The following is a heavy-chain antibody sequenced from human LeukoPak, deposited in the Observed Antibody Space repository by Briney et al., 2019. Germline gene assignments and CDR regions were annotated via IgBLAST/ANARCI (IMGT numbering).Heavy chain of an antibody. D-gene: IGHD2-2*03. Sequence: GGSLRLSCAASGFTFSSYGMHWVRQAPGKGLEWVAFIRLDGSNKYYADSVKGRFTISRDNSKNTLYLQMNSLRAEDTAVYYCARITVDIEYYYYCMDVWGKGTTVTVSS. CDR3: ARITVDIEYYYYCMDV. J-gene: IGHJ6*03. CDR2: IRLDGSNK. V-gene: IGHV3-30*02. CDR1: GFTFSSYG.